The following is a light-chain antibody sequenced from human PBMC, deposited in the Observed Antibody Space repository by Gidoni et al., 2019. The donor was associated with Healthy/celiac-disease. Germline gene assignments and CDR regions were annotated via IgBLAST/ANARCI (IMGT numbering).Light chain of an antibody. CDR2: GAS. V-gene: IGKV3-15*01. Sequence: EIVMTQSPATLSVSPGERATLSCRASQSVSSNLAWYQQKPGQAPRLLIYGASTRATGIPSNRVTPRFSGSGSGTEFTLTISSLQSEDFAVYYCQQYNNWWTFGQGTKVEIK. J-gene: IGKJ1*01. CDR3: QQYNNWWT. CDR1: QSVSSN.